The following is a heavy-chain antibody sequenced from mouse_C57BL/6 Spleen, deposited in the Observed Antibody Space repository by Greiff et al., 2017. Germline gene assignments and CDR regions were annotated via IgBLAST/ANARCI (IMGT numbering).Heavy chain of an antibody. CDR1: GFTFSSYT. CDR3: ARHGDGSTYAMDY. D-gene: IGHD1-1*01. V-gene: IGHV5-9*01. Sequence: EVQGVESGGGLVKPGGSLKLSCAASGFTFSSYTMSWVRQTPEKRLEWVATISGGGGNTYYPDSVKGRFTISRDNAKNTLYLQMSSLRSEDTALYYCARHGDGSTYAMDYWGQGTSVTVSS. CDR2: ISGGGGNT. J-gene: IGHJ4*01.